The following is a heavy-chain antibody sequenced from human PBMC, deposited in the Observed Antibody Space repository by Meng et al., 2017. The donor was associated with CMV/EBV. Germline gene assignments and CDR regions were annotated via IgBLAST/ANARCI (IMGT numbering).Heavy chain of an antibody. V-gene: IGHV3-7*01. J-gene: IGHJ6*02. CDR1: GFTFSSYW. CDR2: IKQDGSEK. D-gene: IGHD3-9*01. CDR3: ARDYHDWLPDYYYGMDA. Sequence: GESLKISCAASGFTFSSYWMSWVRQAPGKGLEWVANIKQDGSEKYYVDSVKGRFTISRDNAKNSLYLQMNSLRAEDTAVYYCARDYHDWLPDYYYGMDAWGQGTRSPSP.